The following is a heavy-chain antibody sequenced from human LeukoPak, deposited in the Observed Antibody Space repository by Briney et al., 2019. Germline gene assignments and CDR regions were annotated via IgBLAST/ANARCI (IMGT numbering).Heavy chain of an antibody. V-gene: IGHV1-2*02. Sequence: ASVKVSCKASGYTFTNYYIHWVRQAPGQGLEWMGWINSNRGGTNYAQKFQGRVTMTRDTSISTAYMDLRSVRSDDTAVYYCARDHGDDAFDIWGPGTMVTVSS. D-gene: IGHD3-3*01. CDR2: INSNRGGT. J-gene: IGHJ3*02. CDR1: GYTFTNYY. CDR3: ARDHGDDAFDI.